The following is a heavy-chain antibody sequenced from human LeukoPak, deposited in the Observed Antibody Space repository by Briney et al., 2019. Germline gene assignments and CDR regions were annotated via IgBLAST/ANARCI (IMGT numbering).Heavy chain of an antibody. CDR1: GYTFTSYG. J-gene: IGHJ4*02. D-gene: IGHD2-2*02. CDR3: ARAAHFCSSTSCYTRADY. V-gene: IGHV1-18*01. CDR2: ISAYNGNT. Sequence: ASVKVSCKASGYTFTSYGISWVRQAPGQGLEWMGWISAYNGNTNYAQKFQGRVTITTDESTSTAYMELSSLRSEDTAVYYCARAAHFCSSTSCYTRADYWGQGTLVTVSS.